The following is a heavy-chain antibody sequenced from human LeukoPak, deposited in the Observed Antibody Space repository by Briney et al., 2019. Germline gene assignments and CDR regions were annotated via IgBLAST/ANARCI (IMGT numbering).Heavy chain of an antibody. V-gene: IGHV1-18*01. Sequence: SVNVSCLASRYHFALDGNSSAPYTPRPMVEPTLYVRAYGGNTNYAQKLQGRVTMTTDTSTSTAYMELRSLRSDDTAVYFCARDVVYGDYSSFFSGGLLDYWGQGTLVTVSS. D-gene: IGHD4-17*01. CDR2: VRAYGGNT. J-gene: IGHJ4*02. CDR3: ARDVVYGDYSSFFSGGLLDY. CDR1: RYHFALDG.